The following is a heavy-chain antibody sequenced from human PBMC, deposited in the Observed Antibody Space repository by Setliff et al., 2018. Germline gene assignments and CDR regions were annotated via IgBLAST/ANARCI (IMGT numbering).Heavy chain of an antibody. Sequence: PSETLSLTCTVSGGSISSSSYYWGWIRQPPGKGLEWVANIKPNGREIYYVDSVKGRFTISRDNAKSSLYLQMNSLRAEDTAVYYCAISDWRAQQWGQGTLVTVSS. D-gene: IGHD2-21*01. J-gene: IGHJ1*01. V-gene: IGHV3-7*01. CDR1: GGSISSSSYY. CDR2: IKPNGREI. CDR3: AISDWRAQQ.